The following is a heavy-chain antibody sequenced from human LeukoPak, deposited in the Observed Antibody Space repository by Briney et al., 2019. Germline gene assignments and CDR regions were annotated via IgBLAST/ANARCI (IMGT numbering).Heavy chain of an antibody. V-gene: IGHV3-9*01. CDR3: AKETASDPYYDFWSGYGSGEPEYFQH. CDR2: ISWNSGSI. J-gene: IGHJ1*01. D-gene: IGHD3-3*01. CDR1: GFIFDNYA. Sequence: PGGSLRLSCAASGFIFDNYAMHWVRHAPGKGLEWVSGISWNSGSIGYADSVKGRFTISRDNAKNSLYLQMNSLRAEDTALYYCAKETASDPYYDFWSGYGSGEPEYFQHWGQGTLVTVSS.